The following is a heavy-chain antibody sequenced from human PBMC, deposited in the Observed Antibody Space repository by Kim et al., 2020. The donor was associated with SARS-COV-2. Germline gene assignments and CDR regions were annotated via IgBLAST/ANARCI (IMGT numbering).Heavy chain of an antibody. CDR2: ISIRAGSI. CDR1: GFTFKNYE. Sequence: GGSLRLSCAASGFTFKNYEMMWVRQAPGRGLEWISFISIRAGSIYYADSVKGRFIISRDNDNDFLYLQMNSLRAEDTGVYYCARPGYDYYGMDVWGQGTTVTVSS. V-gene: IGHV3-48*03. J-gene: IGHJ6*02. CDR3: ARPGYDYYGMDV.